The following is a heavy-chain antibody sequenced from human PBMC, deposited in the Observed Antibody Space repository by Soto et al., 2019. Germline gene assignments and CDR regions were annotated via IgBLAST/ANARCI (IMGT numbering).Heavy chain of an antibody. D-gene: IGHD6-13*01. V-gene: IGHV1-18*01. J-gene: IGHJ6*02. Sequence: ASVKVSCKASGYTFTNYAITWVRQAPGQGLEWMGCFSTYNGNTNYAQKLQGRVTMTTDTSTSTAYMELRSLRSDDTAVDYCERESGGDSSSCHQAYYGMDVWG. CDR2: FSTYNGNT. CDR3: ERESGGDSSSCHQAYYGMDV. CDR1: GYTFTNYA.